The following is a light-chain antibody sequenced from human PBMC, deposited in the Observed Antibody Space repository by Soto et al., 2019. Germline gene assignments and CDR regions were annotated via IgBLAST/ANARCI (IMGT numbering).Light chain of an antibody. J-gene: IGKJ5*01. Sequence: EVVLTQSPGTLSLSPGERVTLSCRASQSISGNYLAWYQHKPGQAPRLLISGTYTRATGIPDRFSGRGSGTDFSLTISRREPGDCEVYYCQHFGDYHSLSFGDGTRLEIK. CDR3: QHFGDYHSLS. CDR1: QSISGNY. CDR2: GTY. V-gene: IGKV3-20*01.